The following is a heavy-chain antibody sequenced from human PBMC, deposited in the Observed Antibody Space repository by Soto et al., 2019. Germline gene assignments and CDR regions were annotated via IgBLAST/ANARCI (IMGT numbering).Heavy chain of an antibody. D-gene: IGHD3-10*01. CDR1: GGTFNSYG. CDR2: IIPLYGTV. CDR3: ARVRVIRGVIPSHFGL. Sequence: QAHLAQSGAEVKKPGSSVAVSCKASGGTFNSYGIRWVRQAPGQGLGWMGVIIPLYGTVNYAQKFQGRVSITADKSTSTAYMDLNSLRSDDTAVYYCARVRVIRGVIPSHFGLWGQGTQVTVSS. J-gene: IGHJ4*02. V-gene: IGHV1-69*06.